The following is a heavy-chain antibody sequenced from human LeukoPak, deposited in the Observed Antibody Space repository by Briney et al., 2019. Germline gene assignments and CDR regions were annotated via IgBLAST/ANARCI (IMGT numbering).Heavy chain of an antibody. J-gene: IGHJ4*02. CDR3: ATAYYDSSGYYVDY. D-gene: IGHD3-22*01. Sequence: GGSLRLSCAASGFTFSSYGMHWVRQAPGKGLEWVALIRYDGSNKNYADSVKGRFTISRDNSKNTLYLHMSSLRAEDTAVYYCATAYYDSSGYYVDYWGQGNLVTVSS. CDR1: GFTFSSYG. V-gene: IGHV3-30*02. CDR2: IRYDGSNK.